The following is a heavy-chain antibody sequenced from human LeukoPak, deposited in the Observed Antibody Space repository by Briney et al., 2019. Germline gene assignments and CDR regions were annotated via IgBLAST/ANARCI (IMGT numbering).Heavy chain of an antibody. J-gene: IGHJ5*02. Sequence: GGSLRLSCAASGFTVSSNYMSWVRQAPGKGLEWVSYISSSGSTIYYADSVKGRFTISRDNAKNSLYLQMNSLRAEDTAVYYCARVWVGATSGFDPWGQGTLVTVSS. CDR3: ARVWVGATSGFDP. D-gene: IGHD1-26*01. CDR2: ISSSGSTI. V-gene: IGHV3-11*01. CDR1: GFTVSSNY.